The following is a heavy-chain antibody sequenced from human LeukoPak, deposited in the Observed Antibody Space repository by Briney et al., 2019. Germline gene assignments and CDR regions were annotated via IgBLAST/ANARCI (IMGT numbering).Heavy chain of an antibody. CDR1: GNSVSSNSAA. Sequence: SQTLSLTCAISGNSVSSNSAAWNWIRQSPSRGLEWLGRTYYRSKWYNDYAVSVKSRIAISPDTSKNQFSLQLNSVTPEDTAVYYCARDRYDYVGGSYRLNWFDPWGQGTLVTVSS. CDR3: ARDRYDYVGGSYRLNWFDP. CDR2: TYYRSKWYN. J-gene: IGHJ5*02. D-gene: IGHD3-16*02. V-gene: IGHV6-1*01.